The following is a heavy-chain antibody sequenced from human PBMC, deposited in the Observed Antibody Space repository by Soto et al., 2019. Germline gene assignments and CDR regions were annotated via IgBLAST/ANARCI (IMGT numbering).Heavy chain of an antibody. V-gene: IGHV4-34*01. CDR2: INHSGST. Sequence: SETLSLTCAVYGGSFSGYYWSWIHQPPGKGLEWIGEINHSGSTNYNPSLKSRVTISVDTSKNQFSLKLSSVTAADTAVYYCARGKTSGSSGGPWGQGTLVTVSS. CDR1: GGSFSGYY. J-gene: IGHJ5*02. D-gene: IGHD6-6*01. CDR3: ARGKTSGSSGGP.